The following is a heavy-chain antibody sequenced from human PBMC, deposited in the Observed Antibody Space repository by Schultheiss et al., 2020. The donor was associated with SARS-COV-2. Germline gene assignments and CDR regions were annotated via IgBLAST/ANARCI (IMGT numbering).Heavy chain of an antibody. Sequence: NLSLTCAVYGGSFSGYYWSWIRQPPGKGLEWIGEINHSGSTNYNPSLKSRVTISVDTSKNQFSLKLSSVTAADTAVYYCARGRLIVGATRRNYFDYWGQGTLVTVSS. D-gene: IGHD1-26*01. CDR2: INHSGST. CDR1: GGSFSGYY. J-gene: IGHJ4*02. CDR3: ARGRLIVGATRRNYFDY. V-gene: IGHV4-34*01.